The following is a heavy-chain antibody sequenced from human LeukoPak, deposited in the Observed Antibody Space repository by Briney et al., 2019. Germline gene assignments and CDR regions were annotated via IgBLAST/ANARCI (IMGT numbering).Heavy chain of an antibody. CDR3: ARQRGSGCLDY. J-gene: IGHJ4*02. V-gene: IGHV3-7*01. D-gene: IGHD6-19*01. CDR2: IKQDGSEA. Sequence: GGSLRLSCAASRFTLSNYWMSWVRQAPGKGLEWVADIKQDGSEAYYVDSVKGRFTISRDNAKNSLSLQMNSLRAEDTAVYYCARQRGSGCLDYWGQGTLVTVSS. CDR1: RFTLSNYW.